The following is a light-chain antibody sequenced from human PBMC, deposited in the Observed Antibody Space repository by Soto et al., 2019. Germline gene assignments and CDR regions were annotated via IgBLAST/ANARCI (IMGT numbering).Light chain of an antibody. CDR3: QQYNNWPLT. Sequence: EIVLTQSPGTLSLSLGERATLSCRASQSVSSYLAWYQQKPGQAPRLLIYGASTRATGIPARFSGSASGTEFTLTISSLQSEDFAIYYCQQYNNWPLTFGGGTKVDIK. CDR2: GAS. CDR1: QSVSSY. V-gene: IGKV3-15*01. J-gene: IGKJ4*01.